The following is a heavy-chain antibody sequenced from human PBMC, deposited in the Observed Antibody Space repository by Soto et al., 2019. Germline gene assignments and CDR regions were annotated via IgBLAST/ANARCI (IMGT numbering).Heavy chain of an antibody. Sequence: QVQLVESGGGVVQPGRSLRLSCAASGFTFSTYGMHWVRQAPGKGLEWVAVIWYDGSNKYYADSVKGRFTISRDNSKKAVYLQMNSLRAEGTAVCYCARNRFLMDVWGQGTTVTVSS. CDR2: IWYDGSNK. V-gene: IGHV3-33*01. D-gene: IGHD3-16*02. J-gene: IGHJ6*01. CDR1: GFTFSTYG. CDR3: ARNRFLMDV.